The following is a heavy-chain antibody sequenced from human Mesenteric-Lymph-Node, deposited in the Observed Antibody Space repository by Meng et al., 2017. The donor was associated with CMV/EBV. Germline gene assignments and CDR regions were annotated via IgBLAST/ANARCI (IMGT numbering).Heavy chain of an antibody. D-gene: IGHD6-13*01. Sequence: GESLKISCAASGFIFSNYGIHCVRQAPGKGLGKKSYVDSVKGRFTISRDNAKNTLYLQMNSLSAEDTAVYYCARDSYSDVLHIYYGVDVWGQGTTVTVSS. CDR1: GFIFSNYG. J-gene: IGHJ6*02. CDR2: KK. V-gene: IGHV3-33*01. CDR3: ARDSYSDVLHIYYGVDV.